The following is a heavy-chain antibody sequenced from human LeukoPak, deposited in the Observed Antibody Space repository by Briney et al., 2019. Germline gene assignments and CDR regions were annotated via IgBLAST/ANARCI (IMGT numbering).Heavy chain of an antibody. Sequence: GGSLRLSCAASGFTFSSYSMNWVRQAPGKGLEWVSSISSSSSYIYYADSVKGRFTISRDNAKNSLYLQMNSLRAEDTAVYYCARGDNYYGPGSYWYYGMDVWGQGTTVTVSS. CDR2: ISSSSSYI. V-gene: IGHV3-21*01. D-gene: IGHD3-10*01. J-gene: IGHJ6*02. CDR1: GFTFSSYS. CDR3: ARGDNYYGPGSYWYYGMDV.